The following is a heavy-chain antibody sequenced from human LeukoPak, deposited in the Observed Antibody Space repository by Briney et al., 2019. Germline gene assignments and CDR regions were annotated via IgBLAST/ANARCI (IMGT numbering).Heavy chain of an antibody. CDR3: ARRDYGDYEY. J-gene: IGHJ4*02. D-gene: IGHD4-17*01. Sequence: ASVKVSCKASGGTFSSYAISWVRQAPGQGLEWMGRIIPILGIANYAQKFQGRVMITADKSTSTAYMELSSLRSEDTAVYYCARRDYGDYEYWGQGTLVTVSS. CDR2: IIPILGIA. V-gene: IGHV1-69*04. CDR1: GGTFSSYA.